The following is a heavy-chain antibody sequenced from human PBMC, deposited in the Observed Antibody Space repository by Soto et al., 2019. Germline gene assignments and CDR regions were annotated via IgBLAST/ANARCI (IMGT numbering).Heavy chain of an antibody. D-gene: IGHD6-6*01. J-gene: IGHJ5*02. CDR1: GYTFTSYY. CDR2: INPSGGST. CDR3: ARDQRSSSLTTSLFDP. Sequence: QVQLVQSGAEVKKPGASVKVSCKASGYTFTSYYMHWVRQAPGQGLEWMGIINPSGGSTSYAQKFQGRVTMTRDTCTSTVYMELSSLRSEDTAVYYCARDQRSSSLTTSLFDPWGQGTLVTVSS. V-gene: IGHV1-46*01.